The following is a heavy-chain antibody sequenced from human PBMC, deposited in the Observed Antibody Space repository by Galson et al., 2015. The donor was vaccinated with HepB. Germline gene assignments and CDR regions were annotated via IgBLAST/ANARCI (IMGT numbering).Heavy chain of an antibody. CDR2: ISAYNGNT. J-gene: IGHJ6*03. CDR1: GYTFTSYG. Sequence: SVKVSCKASGYTFTSYGISWVRQAPGQGLEWMGWISAYNGNTNYAQKLQGRVTMTTDTSTSTAYMELRSLRSDDTAVYYCASSLRPYYDFWSGYYTDYYYYYMDVWGKGTTVTVSS. D-gene: IGHD3-3*01. V-gene: IGHV1-18*01. CDR3: ASSLRPYYDFWSGYYTDYYYYYMDV.